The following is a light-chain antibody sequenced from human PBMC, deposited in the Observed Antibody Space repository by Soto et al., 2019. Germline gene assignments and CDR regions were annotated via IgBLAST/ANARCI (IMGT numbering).Light chain of an antibody. CDR1: QSVSSY. Sequence: EIVLTQSPATLSLSPGERATLSCRASQSVSSYLVWYQQKPGQAPRLLIYDASNRATGVPARFSGSGSGTDFTLTISSLEPEDFAVYYCQQHSNWPLTFGGGTKVEI. V-gene: IGKV3-11*01. CDR2: DAS. CDR3: QQHSNWPLT. J-gene: IGKJ4*01.